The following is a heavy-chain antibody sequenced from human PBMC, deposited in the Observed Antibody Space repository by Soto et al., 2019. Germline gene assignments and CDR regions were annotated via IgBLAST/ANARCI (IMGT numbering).Heavy chain of an antibody. CDR2: INPDNGNT. CDR3: SRDPGDGHYFDY. V-gene: IGHV1-3*01. CDR1: GYTFISNA. J-gene: IGHJ4*02. Sequence: ASFKVSCKTSGYTFISNAIHWVRQAPGQRLEWMGWINPDNGNTKYSQKFQGRVTLARDTSATTAYMELRSLPSEDTAVYYCSRDPGDGHYFDYWGQGALVTVSS. D-gene: IGHD2-21*01.